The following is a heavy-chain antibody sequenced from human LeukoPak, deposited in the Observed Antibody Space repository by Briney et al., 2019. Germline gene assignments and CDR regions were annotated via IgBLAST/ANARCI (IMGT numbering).Heavy chain of an antibody. D-gene: IGHD2-15*01. CDR3: ARVGGSLDYFQY. CDR1: GYSISSGYY. Sequence: SETLSLTCAVSGYSISSGYYWGWIRQPPGEGVVWIGNIYHSGSTYYNPSLKSRVTISVDTSKNQFSLKLISVTAADTAVYYCARVGGSLDYFQYWGQGTLVTVSS. J-gene: IGHJ1*01. V-gene: IGHV4-38-2*01. CDR2: IYHSGST.